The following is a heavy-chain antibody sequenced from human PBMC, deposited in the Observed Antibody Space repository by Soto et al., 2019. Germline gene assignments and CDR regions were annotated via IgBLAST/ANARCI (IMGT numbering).Heavy chain of an antibody. D-gene: IGHD2-15*01. CDR1: GAYMRNDYYY. Sequence: QVQLQESGPGLVKPSQTLSLTCAVSGAYMRNDYYYWSWVRQKPGKDLEWIGHMHHSGRTHYNPSLKSRVAISVDTSKNQFSLSLNSVTAADTAVYYCARWVEVSLDYFDSWGQGTPVTVSS. CDR2: MHHSGRT. CDR3: ARWVEVSLDYFDS. J-gene: IGHJ4*02. V-gene: IGHV4-31*11.